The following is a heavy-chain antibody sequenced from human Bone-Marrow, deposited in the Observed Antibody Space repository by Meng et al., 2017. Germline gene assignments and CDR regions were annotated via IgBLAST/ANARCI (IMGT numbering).Heavy chain of an antibody. V-gene: IGHV4-34*01. D-gene: IGHD3-22*01. J-gene: IGHJ4*02. CDR3: ARDFYYYDTLTAFDY. CDR1: GGSFSGYY. CDR2: INHNGRT. Sequence: SETLSLTCAVYGGSFSGYYWSWIRQPPGKGLEWIGEINHNGRTRYNSSLRSRVIISVDTSKNQFSLSVTSVTAADAALYYCARDFYYYDTLTAFDYWGQGALVTVSS.